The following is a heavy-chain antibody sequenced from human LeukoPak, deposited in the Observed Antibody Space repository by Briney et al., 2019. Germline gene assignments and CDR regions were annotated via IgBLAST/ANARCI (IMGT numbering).Heavy chain of an antibody. CDR2: INHSGST. CDR1: GGSFSGYY. V-gene: IGHV4-34*01. D-gene: IGHD3-10*01. J-gene: IGHJ4*02. Sequence: PSETLSLTCAVYGGSFSGYYWSWIRQPPGKGLEWIGEINHSGSTNYNPSLKSRVTISVDTSKNQFSLKLSSVTAADTAVYYCARGRRFHSYFDYWGQGTLVTVPS. CDR3: ARGRRFHSYFDY.